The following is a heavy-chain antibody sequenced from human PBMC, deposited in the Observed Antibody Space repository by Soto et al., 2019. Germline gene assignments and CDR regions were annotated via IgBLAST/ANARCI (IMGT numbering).Heavy chain of an antibody. Sequence: QVHRVQSGAEVKKPGASVKVSCKGSGYTFTSYGITWGRQAPGQGLEWMGWISAHNGNTDYAQKLQGRVTVTRDTSTSTAYMELRSLRSDDTAVYYCARGRYGDYWGQGALVTVSS. V-gene: IGHV1-18*01. CDR2: ISAHNGNT. CDR3: ARGRYGDY. J-gene: IGHJ4*02. CDR1: GYTFTSYG. D-gene: IGHD1-1*01.